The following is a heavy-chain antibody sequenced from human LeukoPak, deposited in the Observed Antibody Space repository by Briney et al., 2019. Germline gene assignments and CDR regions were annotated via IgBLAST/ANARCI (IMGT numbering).Heavy chain of an antibody. Sequence: PSQTLSLTCAVYGGSFSGYYWSWIRQRPGKGLEGIGEINHSGSTNYNPSLKSRVTISVDTSKNQFSLKLSSVTAADTAVYYCARGYCSSTSCYLYYYYGMDVWGQGTTVTVSS. D-gene: IGHD2-2*01. CDR2: INHSGST. CDR1: GGSFSGYY. V-gene: IGHV4-34*01. CDR3: ARGYCSSTSCYLYYYYGMDV. J-gene: IGHJ6*02.